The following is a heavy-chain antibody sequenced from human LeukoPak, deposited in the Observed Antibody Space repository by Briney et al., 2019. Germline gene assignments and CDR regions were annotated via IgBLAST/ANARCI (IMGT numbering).Heavy chain of an antibody. CDR1: GFTFSSYG. CDR2: VSYDGSNK. J-gene: IGHJ4*02. V-gene: IGHV3-30*18. Sequence: QSGRSLRLSCAASGFTFSSYGMHWVRQAPGKGLECVAVVSYDGSNKYYAESVKGRFTISRDNSKNTLYLQMNSLRPEDTAVYYCAKDSYYGSGSYFYFDYWGQGTLVTVSS. CDR3: AKDSYYGSGSYFYFDY. D-gene: IGHD3-10*01.